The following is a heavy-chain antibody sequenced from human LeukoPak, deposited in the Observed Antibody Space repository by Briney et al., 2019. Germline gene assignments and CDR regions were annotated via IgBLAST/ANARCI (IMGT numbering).Heavy chain of an antibody. Sequence: AGGSLRLSCAASGFTFSSYGMHWVRQAPGKGLEWVAFIRYDGSNKYYADSVKGRFTISRDNSKNTLYLQMNSLRAEDTAVYYCAKGQIPAALWLDAFDIWGQGTMVTVSS. D-gene: IGHD2-2*01. J-gene: IGHJ3*02. CDR3: AKGQIPAALWLDAFDI. CDR2: IRYDGSNK. CDR1: GFTFSSYG. V-gene: IGHV3-30*02.